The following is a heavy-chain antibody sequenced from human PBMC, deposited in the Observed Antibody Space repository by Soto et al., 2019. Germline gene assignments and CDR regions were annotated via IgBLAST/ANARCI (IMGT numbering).Heavy chain of an antibody. V-gene: IGHV4-31*03. CDR2: IYYSGST. J-gene: IGHJ5*02. CDR1: GGSISSGGYY. D-gene: IGHD3-10*01. Sequence: PSETLSLTCTVSGGSISSGGYYWSWIRQHPGKGLEWIGYIYYSGSTYYNPSLKSRVTISVDTSKNQFSLKLGSVTAADTAVYYCARKVLVYYGTDWFDPWGQGTLVTVSS. CDR3: ARKVLVYYGTDWFDP.